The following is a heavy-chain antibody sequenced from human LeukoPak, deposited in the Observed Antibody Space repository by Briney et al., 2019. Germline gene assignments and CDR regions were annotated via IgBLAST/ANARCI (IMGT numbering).Heavy chain of an antibody. CDR1: GFTLSNYW. Sequence: PGGSLRLSCSASGFTLSNYWIHWVRHAPGKGLVWVSRINTDGSSTNYADFVRGRFTVSRDSAKNTLYLQMNSLRVEDTAVYYCARVIGWDEPFDLWGHGTLVTVSS. J-gene: IGHJ3*01. V-gene: IGHV3-74*01. CDR3: ARVIGWDEPFDL. CDR2: INTDGSST. D-gene: IGHD1-26*01.